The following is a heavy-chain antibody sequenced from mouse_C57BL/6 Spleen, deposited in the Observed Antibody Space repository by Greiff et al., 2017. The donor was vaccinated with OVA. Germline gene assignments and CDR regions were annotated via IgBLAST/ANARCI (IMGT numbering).Heavy chain of an antibody. CDR3: ASSYYSNYWFAY. D-gene: IGHD2-5*01. CDR1: GFTFSDYY. V-gene: IGHV5-12*01. CDR2: ISNGGGST. Sequence: EVQVVESGGGLVQPGGSLKLSCAASGFTFSDYYMYWVRQTPEKRLEWVAYISNGGGSTYYPDPVTGRFTISRDNAKNTLYLQMSRLKSEDTAMYYCASSYYSNYWFAYWGQGTLGTVSA. J-gene: IGHJ3*01.